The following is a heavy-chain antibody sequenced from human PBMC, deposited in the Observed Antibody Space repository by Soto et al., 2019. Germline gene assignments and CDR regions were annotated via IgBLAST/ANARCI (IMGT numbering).Heavy chain of an antibody. J-gene: IGHJ6*02. Sequence: GEYLKISCKGSGYTFTNYWIGWVRQMPGKGPEWMGIIYPGDSDTKYNPSFQGQVTISADKSITTTYLQWSSLKASDTAIYYFAASIFSYAMDFWGQAPSVTGSS. V-gene: IGHV5-51*01. CDR3: AASIFSYAMDF. CDR1: GYTFTNYW. CDR2: IYPGDSDT.